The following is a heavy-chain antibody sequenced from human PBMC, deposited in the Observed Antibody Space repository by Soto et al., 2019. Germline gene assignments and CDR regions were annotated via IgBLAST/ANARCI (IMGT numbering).Heavy chain of an antibody. CDR2: IYYSGST. D-gene: IGHD6-25*01. V-gene: IGHV4-31*03. Sequence: LTCTVSGGSISSGGYYWSWIRQHPGKGLEWTGYIYYSGSTYYNPSLKSRVTISVDTSKNQFSLKLSSVTAADTAVYYCAREMRAASDAFDIWGQGTMVTVSS. CDR3: AREMRAASDAFDI. CDR1: GGSISSGGYY. J-gene: IGHJ3*02.